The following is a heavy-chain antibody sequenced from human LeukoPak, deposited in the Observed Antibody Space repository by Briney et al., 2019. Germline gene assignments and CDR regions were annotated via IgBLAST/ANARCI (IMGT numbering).Heavy chain of an antibody. J-gene: IGHJ4*02. D-gene: IGHD3-10*01. CDR2: IYTSGST. CDR1: GDSISSYY. Sequence: SETLSLTCTVSGDSISSYYWSWIRQPAGKGLEWIGRIYTSGSTNYNPSLKSRVAMSVDTSKNQFSLKLSSVTAADTAVYYCARTTMVRGVDYWGQGTLVTVSS. CDR3: ARTTMVRGVDY. V-gene: IGHV4-4*07.